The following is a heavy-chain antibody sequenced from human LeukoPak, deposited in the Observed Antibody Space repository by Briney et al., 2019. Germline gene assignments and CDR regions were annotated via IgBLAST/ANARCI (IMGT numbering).Heavy chain of an antibody. CDR3: ARGHASSVYYDIGAFDI. V-gene: IGHV4-4*02. Sequence: SETLSLTCAVSGGSISSSNWWSWVRQPPGKGLEWIGEIYHSGSTNYNPSLKSRVTISVDKSKNQFSLKLSSVTAADTAVYYCARGHASSVYYDIGAFDIWGQGTMVTVSS. CDR2: IYHSGST. J-gene: IGHJ3*02. CDR1: GGSISSSNW. D-gene: IGHD3-22*01.